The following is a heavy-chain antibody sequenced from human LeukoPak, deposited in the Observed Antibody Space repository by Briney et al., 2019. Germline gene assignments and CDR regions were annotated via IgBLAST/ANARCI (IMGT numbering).Heavy chain of an antibody. CDR2: ISYNGSNK. V-gene: IGHV3-30*18. J-gene: IGHJ5*02. D-gene: IGHD2-2*01. Sequence: GGSLRLSCAASGFTFSSYGMHWVRQAPGKGLEWVAVISYNGSNKYYADSVKGRFTISRDNSKNTLYLQMNSLRAEDTAVYYCAKDRCSSTSRFLRWFDPWGQGTLVTVSS. CDR3: AKDRCSSTSRFLRWFDP. CDR1: GFTFSSYG.